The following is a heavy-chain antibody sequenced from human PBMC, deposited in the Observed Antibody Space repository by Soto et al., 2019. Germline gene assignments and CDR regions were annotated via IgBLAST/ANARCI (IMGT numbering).Heavy chain of an antibody. CDR3: AREYMITFGGAIDNWFDP. CDR1: GGSISSYY. J-gene: IGHJ5*02. D-gene: IGHD3-16*01. V-gene: IGHV4-59*12. Sequence: PSETLSLTCTVSGGSISSYYWSWIRQPPGKGLEWIGYIYYSGSTNYNPSLKSRVTISVDTSKNQFSLKLSSVTAADTAVYYCAREYMITFGGAIDNWFDPWGQGTLVTVS. CDR2: IYYSGST.